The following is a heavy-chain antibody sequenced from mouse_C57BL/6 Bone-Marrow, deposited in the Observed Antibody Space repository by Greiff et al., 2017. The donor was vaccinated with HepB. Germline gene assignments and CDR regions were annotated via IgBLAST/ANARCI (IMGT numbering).Heavy chain of an antibody. CDR3: ARPQDGYDGGLDY. V-gene: IGHV3-6*01. CDR2: ISYDGSN. Sequence: DVQLQESGPGLVKPSQSLSLTCSVTGYSITSGYYWNWIRQFPGNKLEWMGYISYDGSNNYNPSLKNRISITRDTSKNQFFLKLNSVTTEDTATYYCARPQDGYDGGLDYWGQGTTLTVSS. CDR1: GYSITSGYY. D-gene: IGHD2-2*01. J-gene: IGHJ2*01.